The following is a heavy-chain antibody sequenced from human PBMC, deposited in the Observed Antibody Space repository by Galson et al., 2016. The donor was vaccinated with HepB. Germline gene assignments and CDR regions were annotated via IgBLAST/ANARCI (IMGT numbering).Heavy chain of an antibody. Sequence: SLRLSCAASGFTFSNAWMTWVRQAPGKGLEWVGCIKSTTDGGITDYAAPVEGRFTISRDDSRKTLYLRMNSLKTEDTAIYYCTTDRGNDWKCGLAVDWGQGTQVTVSS. CDR1: GFTFSNAW. CDR2: IKSTTDGGIT. CDR3: TTDRGNDWKCGLAVD. D-gene: IGHD1-1*01. J-gene: IGHJ4*02. V-gene: IGHV3-15*01.